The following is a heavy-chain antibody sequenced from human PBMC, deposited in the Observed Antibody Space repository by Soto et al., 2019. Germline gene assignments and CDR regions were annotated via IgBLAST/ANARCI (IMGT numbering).Heavy chain of an antibody. CDR2: ISGSGSST. V-gene: IGHV3-23*01. Sequence: EVQVLASGGGLVQPGGSLRLSCAASGFTFNNYAMSWVRQTPEKGLEWVSAISGSGSSTYYADSVRGRFTISRDNFKNALYLQMNSLRAEDTAVYYCAKDGYADSGGRRFDFWGPGTLVTVSS. CDR3: AKDGYADSGGRRFDF. CDR1: GFTFNNYA. D-gene: IGHD5-12*01. J-gene: IGHJ4*02.